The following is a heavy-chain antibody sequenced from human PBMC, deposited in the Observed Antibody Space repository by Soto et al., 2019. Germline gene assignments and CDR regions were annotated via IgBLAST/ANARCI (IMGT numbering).Heavy chain of an antibody. CDR1: GLAFSNYG. D-gene: IGHD6-13*01. CDR3: ARDWWEEPAGKETVSQFDY. Sequence: QVHLVESGGGVVQPGRSLTLSCTASGLAFSNYGIHCVRQAPGRGLEWVAVIWSDGTKKFYAGSVRGRFTISRDNSKNTIYLQMNSLRAEDTAVYYCARDWWEEPAGKETVSQFDYWGQGTLVTVSS. J-gene: IGHJ4*02. CDR2: IWSDGTKK. V-gene: IGHV3-33*01.